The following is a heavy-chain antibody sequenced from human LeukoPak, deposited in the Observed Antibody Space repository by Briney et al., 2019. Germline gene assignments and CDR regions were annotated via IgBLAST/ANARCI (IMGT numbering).Heavy chain of an antibody. V-gene: IGHV4-59*01. CDR2: IYYSGST. J-gene: IGHJ5*02. Sequence: SETLSLTCTVSGGSISGYYWSWIRQPPGKGLEWIGYIYYSGSTNYNPSLKSRVTISVDTSKNQFSLKLSSVTAADTAVYYCARVAITGVLRWFDPWGQGTLVTVSS. CDR1: GGSISGYY. CDR3: ARVAITGVLRWFDP. D-gene: IGHD1-20*01.